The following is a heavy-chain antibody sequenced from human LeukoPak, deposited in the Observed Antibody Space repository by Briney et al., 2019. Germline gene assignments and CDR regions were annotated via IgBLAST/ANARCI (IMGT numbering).Heavy chain of an antibody. CDR1: GYTFTSYD. CDR3: AREKIAAADAYMDV. CDR2: MNPNSGNT. Sequence: ASVKVSCKASGYTFTSYDINWVRQAPGQGLEWMGWMNPNSGNTGYAQKLQGRVTMTTDTSTSTAYMELRSLRSDDTAVYYCAREKIAAADAYMDVWGKGTTVTISS. D-gene: IGHD6-13*01. J-gene: IGHJ6*03. V-gene: IGHV1-8*01.